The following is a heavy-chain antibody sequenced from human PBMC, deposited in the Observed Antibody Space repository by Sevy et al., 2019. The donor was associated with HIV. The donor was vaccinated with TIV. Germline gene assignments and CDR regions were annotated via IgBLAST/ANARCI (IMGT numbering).Heavy chain of an antibody. D-gene: IGHD6-13*01. V-gene: IGHV3-48*01. CDR1: GFTFSSYS. J-gene: IGHJ4*02. CDR2: ISSSSSTI. CDR3: ARLSGYSSSWSYFDY. Sequence: GESLKISCAASGFTFSSYSMNWVRQAPGKGLEWVSCISSSSSTIYYADSVKGRFTISRDNAKNSLYLQMNSLRAEDTAVYYCARLSGYSSSWSYFDYWGQGTLVTVSS.